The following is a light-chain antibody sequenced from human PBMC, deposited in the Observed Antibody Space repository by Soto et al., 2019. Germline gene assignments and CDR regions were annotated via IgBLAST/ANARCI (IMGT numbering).Light chain of an antibody. CDR2: GAS. CDR1: QSVSTN. J-gene: IGKJ2*01. CDR3: QQYNDWPYT. Sequence: EIVVTQSPATLSVSPGERATLSCRASQSVSTNLAWYQQKPGQAPRLLIHGASTRATGIPARFSGSGSGTKFTVTISSLQSEDFAVYYCQQYNDWPYTFDQGTKLEIK. V-gene: IGKV3-15*01.